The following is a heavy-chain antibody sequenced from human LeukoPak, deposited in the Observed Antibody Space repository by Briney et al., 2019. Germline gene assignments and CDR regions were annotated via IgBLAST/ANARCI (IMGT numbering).Heavy chain of an antibody. D-gene: IGHD3-10*01. J-gene: IGHJ4*02. V-gene: IGHV3-30*02. CDR2: IRYDGSNK. Sequence: GGSLRLSCAASGFTFSSYGMHWVRQAPGKGLEWVAFIRYDGSNKYYADSVKGRFTISRDNSKNTLYLQMNSLRAEDTAVYYCARDLAELLARYYFDYWGQGTLVTVSS. CDR1: GFTFSSYG. CDR3: ARDLAELLARYYFDY.